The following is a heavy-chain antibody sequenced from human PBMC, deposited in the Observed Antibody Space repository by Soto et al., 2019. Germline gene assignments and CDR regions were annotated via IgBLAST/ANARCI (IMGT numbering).Heavy chain of an antibody. V-gene: IGHV3-74*01. CDR3: AKDYSSVPDY. CDR1: GFPFGGHG. D-gene: IGHD3-10*01. CDR2: MNPDGTFA. J-gene: IGHJ4*02. Sequence: GSLRLSCAASGFPFGGHGMYWVRQAPGKGLVWVSRMNPDGTFASYADSVKGRFFTSRDNAKNTLYLQMNSLRDEDTAVYYCAKDYSSVPDYWGQGTLVTVSS.